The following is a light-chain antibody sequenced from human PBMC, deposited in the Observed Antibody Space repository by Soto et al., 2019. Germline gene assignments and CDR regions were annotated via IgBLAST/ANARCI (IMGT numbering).Light chain of an antibody. CDR1: QSVSSN. CDR2: GAS. Sequence: EIVLTQLAATLSVSPGERATLSCRASQSVSSNLAWYQQKPGQAPRLLIYGASTRATGIPARFSGSGSGTEFTLTISSLQSEDFAVYYCQQYNNWPLTFGGGTKVDIK. J-gene: IGKJ4*01. CDR3: QQYNNWPLT. V-gene: IGKV3-15*01.